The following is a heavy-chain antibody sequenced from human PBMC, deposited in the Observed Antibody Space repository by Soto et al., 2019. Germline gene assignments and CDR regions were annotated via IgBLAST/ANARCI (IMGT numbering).Heavy chain of an antibody. CDR1: GFTVSSNY. CDR2: IYSGGST. CDR3: ARAAENYDFWSGYLDY. J-gene: IGHJ4*02. D-gene: IGHD3-3*01. Sequence: EVQLVESGGGLVQPGGSLRLSCAASGFTVSSNYMSWVRQAPGKGLEWVSVIYSGGSTYYADPVKGRFTISRDNSKNTLYLQMNSLRAEDTAVYYCARAAENYDFWSGYLDYWGQGTLVTVSS. V-gene: IGHV3-66*01.